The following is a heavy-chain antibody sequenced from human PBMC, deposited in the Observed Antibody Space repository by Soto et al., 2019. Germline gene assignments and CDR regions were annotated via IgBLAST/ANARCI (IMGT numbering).Heavy chain of an antibody. CDR3: ARDHEDY. CDR2: IYSGGNS. Sequence: GGSLRLSCAASGFTVSSNYMSWVRQAPGKGLEWVSLIYSGGNSYYADSVRGRFTISRDNSKNTLYLQMNSLRAEDTAVYYCARDHEDYWGQGTLVTVSS. V-gene: IGHV3-66*01. CDR1: GFTVSSNY. J-gene: IGHJ4*02.